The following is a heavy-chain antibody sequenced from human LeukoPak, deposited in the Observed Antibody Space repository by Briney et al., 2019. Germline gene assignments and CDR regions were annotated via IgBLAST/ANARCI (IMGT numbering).Heavy chain of an antibody. V-gene: IGHV3-23*01. CDR1: GFTFSSYA. D-gene: IGHD2-8*01. Sequence: GGSLRLPCAGSGFTFSSYAMSWVRQDPGKGLEWVSAISDTGATTYDADSVKGRFTISRDNSRSTLYLQMNSLRAEDTALYYCAKDTSIGRYCTNGVCSPFDYWGQGTLVPVSS. CDR3: AKDTSIGRYCTNGVCSPFDY. CDR2: ISDTGATT. J-gene: IGHJ4*02.